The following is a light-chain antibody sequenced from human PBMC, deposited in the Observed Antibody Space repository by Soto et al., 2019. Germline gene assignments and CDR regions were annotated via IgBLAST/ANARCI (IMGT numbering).Light chain of an antibody. V-gene: IGKV3-20*01. Sequence: EIVLTQSPGTLSLSPGERATLSCRASQSVSSSSLAWYQQKPGQAPRLLIYGASRRATGIPDRFSGSGSGTAFTLTISRLEPEDFAVYYCQQYGSAFGQGTKVEIK. CDR2: GAS. J-gene: IGKJ1*01. CDR1: QSVSSSS. CDR3: QQYGSA.